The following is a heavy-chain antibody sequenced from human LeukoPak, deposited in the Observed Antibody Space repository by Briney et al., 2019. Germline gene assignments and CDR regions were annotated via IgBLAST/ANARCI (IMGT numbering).Heavy chain of an antibody. D-gene: IGHD3-22*01. CDR1: GFTFSSYD. CDR3: AGRSYYDNSGDFEY. CDR2: IGTAGDT. V-gene: IGHV3-13*01. J-gene: IGHJ4*02. Sequence: QPGGSLRLSCAASGFTFSSYDMHWVRQATGKGLEWVSAIGTAGDTYYPGSVKGRFTISRENAKNSLYLQMNSLRAEDTAVYYCAGRSYYDNSGDFEYWGQGTLVTVSS.